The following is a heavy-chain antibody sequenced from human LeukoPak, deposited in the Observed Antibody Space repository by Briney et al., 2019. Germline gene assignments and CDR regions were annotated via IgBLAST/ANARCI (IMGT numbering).Heavy chain of an antibody. J-gene: IGHJ6*04. V-gene: IGHV3-23*01. CDR2: VVGSSGST. D-gene: IGHD3-22*01. CDR3: ANGSNVSIVVDNNAFDI. Sequence: GGSLRLACAAAGFTVSRYGMSWVRQAPGKWREWVSAVVGSSGSTYYADSVKGRFTISRDNSNNTMYLQMHRLSAQDTDDYSCANGSNVSIVVDNNAFDIWGKGTMVTVSS. CDR1: GFTVSRYG.